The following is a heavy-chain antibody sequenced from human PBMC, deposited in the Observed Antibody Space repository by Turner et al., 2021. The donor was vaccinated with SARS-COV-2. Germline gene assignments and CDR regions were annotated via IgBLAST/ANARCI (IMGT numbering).Heavy chain of an antibody. CDR1: GYTFTGYY. CDR3: ARGETIAVAGTQYFDY. CDR2: INTNSGGT. D-gene: IGHD6-19*01. J-gene: IGHJ4*02. V-gene: IGHV1-2*02. Sequence: QVQLVQSGAEVKKPGASVKVSCKASGYTFTGYYMLWVRQAPGQGLEWMGWINTNSGGTNYEQRFQGSVTMTRDTSISTAYMELSRLRSDDTAVYYCARGETIAVAGTQYFDYWGQGTLVTVSS.